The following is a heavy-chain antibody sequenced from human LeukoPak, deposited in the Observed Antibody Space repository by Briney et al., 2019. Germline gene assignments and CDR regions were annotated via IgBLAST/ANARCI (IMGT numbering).Heavy chain of an antibody. CDR1: GFTVSSNY. V-gene: IGHV3-66*01. Sequence: GGSLRLSCAASGFTVSSNYMSWVRQAPGKGLEWVSVIYSGGSTYYADSVKGRFTISRDNSKNTLNLQMTSLRGEDTGVYYCAKTGYSSGFKDWGQGTLVTVSS. CDR3: AKTGYSSGFKD. J-gene: IGHJ4*02. D-gene: IGHD6-19*01. CDR2: IYSGGST.